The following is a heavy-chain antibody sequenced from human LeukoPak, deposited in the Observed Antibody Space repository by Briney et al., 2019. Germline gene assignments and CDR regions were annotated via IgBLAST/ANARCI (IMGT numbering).Heavy chain of an antibody. D-gene: IGHD3-22*01. J-gene: IGHJ4*02. V-gene: IGHV4-4*07. CDR3: ATYTSDRASFDY. CDR1: GGSISSYY. Sequence: SETLSLTCTVSGGSISSYYWSWIRQPAGKGLEWIGRIYTSGSTNYNPSLKSRVTMSVDTSKNQFSLKLSPVTAADTAVYYCATYTSDRASFDYWGQGTLVTVSS. CDR2: IYTSGST.